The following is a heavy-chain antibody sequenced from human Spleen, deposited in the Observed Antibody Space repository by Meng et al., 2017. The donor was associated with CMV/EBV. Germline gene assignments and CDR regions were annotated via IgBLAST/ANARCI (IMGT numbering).Heavy chain of an antibody. V-gene: IGHV1-69*06. J-gene: IGHJ4*02. CDR3: AKEIYCSSTWCHALSN. D-gene: IGHD2-2*01. CDR1: GGTFNDYA. Sequence: SVKVSCKIYGGTFNDYAFNWVRLPPGQGLEWMGGIIPMFKTPMYAQKFQGRVTITADKVADTVYMELNSLRFEDTAVYYCAKEIYCSSTWCHALSNWGQGSLVTVSS. CDR2: IIPMFKTP.